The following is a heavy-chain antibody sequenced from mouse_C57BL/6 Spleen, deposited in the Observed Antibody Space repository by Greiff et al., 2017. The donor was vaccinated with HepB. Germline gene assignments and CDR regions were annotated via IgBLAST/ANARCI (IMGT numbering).Heavy chain of an antibody. J-gene: IGHJ3*01. V-gene: IGHV1-26*01. CDR2: INPNNGGT. D-gene: IGHD2-4*01. CDR3: ARPYYDYAFAY. Sequence: EVQLQQSGPELVKPGASVKISCKASGYTFTDYYMNWVKQSHGKSLEWIGDINPNNGGTSYNQKFKGKATLTVDKSSSTAYMELRSLTSEDSAVYYCARPYYDYAFAYWGQGTLVTVSA. CDR1: GYTFTDYY.